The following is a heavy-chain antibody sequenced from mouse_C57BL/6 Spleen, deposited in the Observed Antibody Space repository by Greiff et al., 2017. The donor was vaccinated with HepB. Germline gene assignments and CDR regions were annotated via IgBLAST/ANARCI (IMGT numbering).Heavy chain of an antibody. J-gene: IGHJ2*01. CDR2: ISYDGSN. CDR3: AREGEYGSSLYFDY. Sequence: EVQLQQSGPGLVKPSQSLSLTCSVTGYSITSGYYWNWIRQFPGNKLEWMGYISYDGSNNYNPSLKNRISITRDTSKNQFFLKLNSVTTEDTATYYCAREGEYGSSLYFDYWGQGTTLTVSS. V-gene: IGHV3-6*01. D-gene: IGHD1-1*01. CDR1: GYSITSGYY.